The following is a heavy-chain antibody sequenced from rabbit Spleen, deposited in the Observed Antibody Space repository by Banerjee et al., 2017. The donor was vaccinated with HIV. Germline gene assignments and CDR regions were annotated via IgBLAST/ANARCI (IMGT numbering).Heavy chain of an antibody. D-gene: IGHD8-1*01. CDR3: ARDLENYAYTSYLDL. V-gene: IGHV1S43*01. Sequence: QEQLVESGGGLVQPGGSLTLSCKASGIDFSSYFYMCWVRQAPGKGLELIACIYTSSGSTWYASWVNGRFTISRSTSLNTVDLQMTSLTAADTATYFCARDLENYAYTSYLDLWGPGTLVTVS. J-gene: IGHJ4*01. CDR1: GIDFSSYFY. CDR2: IYTSSGST.